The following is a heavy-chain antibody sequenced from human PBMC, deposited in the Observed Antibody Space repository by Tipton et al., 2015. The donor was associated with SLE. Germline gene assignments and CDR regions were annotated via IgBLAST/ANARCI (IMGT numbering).Heavy chain of an antibody. D-gene: IGHD2-15*01. Sequence: TLSRTCTVSGGSISSGDYYWRWIRQPPGKGLEWIGYIYYSGSTYYNPSLKSRVTISVDTSKNQFSLKLSSVTAADTAVYYCARDLHGVAPLGYWGQVTLVAVSS. CDR3: ARDLHGVAPLGY. CDR1: GGSISSGDYY. J-gene: IGHJ4*02. V-gene: IGHV4-30-4*01. CDR2: IYYSGST.